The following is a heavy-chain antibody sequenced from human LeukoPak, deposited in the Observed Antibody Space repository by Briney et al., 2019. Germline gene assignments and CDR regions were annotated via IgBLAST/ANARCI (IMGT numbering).Heavy chain of an antibody. CDR1: GVTFSGSG. J-gene: IGHJ3*02. Sequence: GGSLRLSCAASGVTFSGSGVHWVRQAPGKGLEWVAVISYDGSNKYYADSVKGRFTISRDNSKNTLYLQMNSLRAEDTAVYYCARGIDYGDYFGRGAFDIWGQGTMVTVSS. D-gene: IGHD4-17*01. V-gene: IGHV3-30-3*01. CDR2: ISYDGSNK. CDR3: ARGIDYGDYFGRGAFDI.